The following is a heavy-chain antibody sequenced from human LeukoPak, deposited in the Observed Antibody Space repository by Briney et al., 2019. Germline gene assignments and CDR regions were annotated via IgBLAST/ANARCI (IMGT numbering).Heavy chain of an antibody. CDR1: GYSFTSYW. V-gene: IGHV5-51*01. D-gene: IGHD2-21*01. CDR2: IYPGDSDT. CDR3: ARRLLFTGFDY. Sequence: GESLKISCVGSGYSFTSYWIAWVRQMPGKGLEWMGIIYPGDSDTRYSPSFQGQVTISADKSISTAYLQWSSLKASDTAMYYCARRLLFTGFDYWGQGTLVTVSS. J-gene: IGHJ4*02.